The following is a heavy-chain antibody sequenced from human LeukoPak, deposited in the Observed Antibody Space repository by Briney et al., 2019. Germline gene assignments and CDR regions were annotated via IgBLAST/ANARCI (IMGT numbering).Heavy chain of an antibody. J-gene: IGHJ4*02. CDR2: INPNSGGT. Sequence: ASVKVSCKASGYTFTGYYMHWVRQAPGQGLEWMGWINPNSGGTNYAQKFQGRVTMTRDTSTSTVYMELSSLRSEDTAVYYCARGDGSGTLLYWGQGTLVTVSS. CDR1: GYTFTGYY. V-gene: IGHV1-2*02. CDR3: ARGDGSGTLLY. D-gene: IGHD1-26*01.